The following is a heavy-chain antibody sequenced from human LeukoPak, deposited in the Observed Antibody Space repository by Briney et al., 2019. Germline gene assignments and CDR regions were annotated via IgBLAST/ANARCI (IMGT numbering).Heavy chain of an antibody. D-gene: IGHD6-13*01. CDR1: GFTFSSYG. V-gene: IGHV3-30*02. J-gene: IGHJ4*02. Sequence: GGSQRLSCAASGFTFSSYGMHWVRQAPGKGLEWVAVIWYGGSNKYYADSVKGRFTISRDNSKNTLYLQMNSLRAEDTAVYYCAKDLSGQQLDEGGLDYWGQGTLVTVSS. CDR3: AKDLSGQQLDEGGLDY. CDR2: IWYGGSNK.